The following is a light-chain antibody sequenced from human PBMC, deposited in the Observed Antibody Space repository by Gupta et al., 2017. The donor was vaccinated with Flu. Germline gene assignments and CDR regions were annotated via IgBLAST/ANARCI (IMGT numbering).Light chain of an antibody. CDR3: QNYGNAPFS. J-gene: IGKJ2*03. CDR2: GAS. CDR1: RSLLTTS. Sequence: VLTQSPVTLSLSPGERATLSCRFSRSLLTTSVAWYQQKPGQAPRLLIYGASTRATGIPDRFSGGGSGTDFTLTISRLEPEDFAMYYCQNYGNAPFSFGQGTKLEIK. V-gene: IGKV3-20*01.